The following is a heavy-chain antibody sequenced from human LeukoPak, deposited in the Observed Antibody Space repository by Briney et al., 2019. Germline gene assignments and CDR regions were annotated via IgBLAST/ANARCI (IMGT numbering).Heavy chain of an antibody. V-gene: IGHV1-2*02. J-gene: IGHJ3*02. CDR2: INPNSGGT. D-gene: IGHD3-10*01. Sequence: ASVKVSCKASGYTFTAYYMHWVRQASGQGLEWMGWINPNSGGTKYAQNFQGRVTMTRDTSISTAYMELSSLRSDDTAVYYCARDRGGDAFDIWGQGTMVTVSS. CDR1: GYTFTAYY. CDR3: ARDRGGDAFDI.